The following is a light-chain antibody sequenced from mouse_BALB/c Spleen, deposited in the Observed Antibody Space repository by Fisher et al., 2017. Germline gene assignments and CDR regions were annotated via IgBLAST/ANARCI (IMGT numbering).Light chain of an antibody. CDR3: QQSNEDPPT. CDR2: AAS. CDR1: QSVVYDGDSY. J-gene: IGKJ1*01. Sequence: DIVMTQTPASLAVSLGQRATISCKASQSVVYDGDSYMNWFQQKPGQPPKLLIYAASNQGSGVPARFSGSGSGTDFSLNIHPVEEEDAATYYCQQSNEDPPTFGGGTKLEIK. V-gene: IGKV3-4*01.